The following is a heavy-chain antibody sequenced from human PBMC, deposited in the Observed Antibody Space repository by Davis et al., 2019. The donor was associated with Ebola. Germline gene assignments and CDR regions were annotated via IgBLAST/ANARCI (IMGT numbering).Heavy chain of an antibody. Sequence: ASVKVSCKASGYTFSNYGITWVRQAHGQGLEWMGWISSYNGNTNYAQKFQGRVAMTTDTSTSTAYMELRSLTSDDTAVYYCANYLWSGYYYRSWGQGTLVTVSS. J-gene: IGHJ5*02. CDR2: ISSYNGNT. CDR1: GYTFSNYG. CDR3: ANYLWSGYYYRS. V-gene: IGHV1-18*04. D-gene: IGHD3-3*01.